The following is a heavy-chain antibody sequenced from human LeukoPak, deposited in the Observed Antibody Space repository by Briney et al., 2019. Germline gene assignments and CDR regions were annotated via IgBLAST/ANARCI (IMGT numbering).Heavy chain of an antibody. J-gene: IGHJ4*02. CDR3: AKEDEYYYDSSGYSYFDY. V-gene: IGHV3-33*06. CDR2: IWYDGSNK. CDR1: GFTFSSYG. Sequence: PGTSLRVSCAASGFTFSSYGMHWVRQAPGKGLEWVAVIWYDGSNKYYVDSVKGRFTISRDNSKNTLYLQMNSLRAEDTAVYYCAKEDEYYYDSSGYSYFDYWGQGTLVTVSS. D-gene: IGHD3-22*01.